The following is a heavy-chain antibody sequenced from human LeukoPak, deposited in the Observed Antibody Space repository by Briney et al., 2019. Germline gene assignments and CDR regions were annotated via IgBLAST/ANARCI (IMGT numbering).Heavy chain of an antibody. V-gene: IGHV3-48*03. CDR2: ISSSGSTI. Sequence: PGGSLRLSCAASGFTFSSYEMNWVRQAPGKGLEWVSYISSSGSTIYYADSVKGRFTISRGNSKNTLYLQMNSLRAEDTAVYYCAKEYVGLVDSFVYWGQGTLVTVSS. CDR1: GFTFSSYE. CDR3: AKEYVGLVDSFVY. D-gene: IGHD3/OR15-3a*01. J-gene: IGHJ4*02.